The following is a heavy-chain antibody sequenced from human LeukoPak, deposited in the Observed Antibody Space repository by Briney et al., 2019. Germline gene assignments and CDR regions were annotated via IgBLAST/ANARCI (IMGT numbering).Heavy chain of an antibody. CDR3: ASLSGDYHHMPH. CDR1: GGSISSSSYY. D-gene: IGHD4-17*01. Sequence: SETLSLTCTVSGGSISSSSYYWGWIREPPGKGLEWIGSIYYSGSTYYNPSRKSRVTISVDTSKNQLSLKLSSVTAADTAVYYCASLSGDYHHMPHWGQGTLVTVSS. CDR2: IYYSGST. V-gene: IGHV4-39*01. J-gene: IGHJ4*02.